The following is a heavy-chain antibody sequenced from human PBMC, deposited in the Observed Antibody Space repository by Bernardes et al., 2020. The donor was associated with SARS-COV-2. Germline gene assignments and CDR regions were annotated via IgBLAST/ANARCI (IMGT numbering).Heavy chain of an antibody. V-gene: IGHV3-30*01. CDR3: ARPHSWSYFSYFDY. CDR2: ISYDGSNK. CDR1: GFTFSSYA. D-gene: IGHD1-26*01. Sequence: GGSLRLSCAASGFTFSSYAMHWVRQAPGKGLEWVAVISYDGSNKYYADSVKGRFTISRDNSKNTLYLQMNSLRAEDTAVYYCARPHSWSYFSYFDYWGQGTLVTVSS. J-gene: IGHJ4*02.